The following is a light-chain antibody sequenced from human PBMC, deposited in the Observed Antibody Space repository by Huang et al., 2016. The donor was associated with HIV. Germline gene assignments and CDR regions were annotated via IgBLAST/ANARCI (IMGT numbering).Light chain of an antibody. CDR2: AAS. V-gene: IGKV1-NL1*01. Sequence: DIQMTQSPSSLSASVGDRVTITCRASQGISNSLAWYKQKPGKAPKLLLYAASRLKSGVPSRFSGSGAGTDYTLTISSLQPEDFATYYCQQYYSTPPITFGPGTRLEIK. J-gene: IGKJ5*01. CDR1: QGISNS. CDR3: QQYYSTPPIT.